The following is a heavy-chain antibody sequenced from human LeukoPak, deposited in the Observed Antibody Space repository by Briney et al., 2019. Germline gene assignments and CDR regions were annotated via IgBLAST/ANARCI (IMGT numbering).Heavy chain of an antibody. V-gene: IGHV3-33*01. CDR3: ARGGVATAWGAFDV. CDR1: GFRFSTYG. D-gene: IGHD4-23*01. Sequence: GGSLRLSCAASGFRFSTYGMHWVRQSPGEGLEWVAVIYYDGNQKYCGDSVKGRFTVPRDISESMLYLQMSSLRADDTAVYYCARGGVATAWGAFDVWGQGTTVIVSS. J-gene: IGHJ3*01. CDR2: IYYDGNQK.